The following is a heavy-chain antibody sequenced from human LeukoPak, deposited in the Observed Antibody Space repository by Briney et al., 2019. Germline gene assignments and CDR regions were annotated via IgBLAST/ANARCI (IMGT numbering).Heavy chain of an antibody. Sequence: TGGSLRLSCAASGFTFSSYGMHWVRQAPGKGLEWVAVIWYDGSNKYYADSVKGRFTISRDNSKNTLYLQMNSLRAEDTAVYYCARVIYGSTAPGLDYWGQGTLVTVSS. CDR1: GFTFSSYG. V-gene: IGHV3-33*01. CDR2: IWYDGSNK. D-gene: IGHD3-22*01. CDR3: ARVIYGSTAPGLDY. J-gene: IGHJ4*02.